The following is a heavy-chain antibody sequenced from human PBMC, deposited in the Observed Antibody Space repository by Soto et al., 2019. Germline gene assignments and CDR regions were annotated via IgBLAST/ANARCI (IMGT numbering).Heavy chain of an antibody. CDR3: ARAPYYYDSSGYSPRFDY. CDR2: IIPIFGTA. V-gene: IGHV1-69*01. Sequence: QVQLVQSGAEVKKPGSSVKVSCKASGGTFSSYAISWVRQAPGQGLEWMGGIIPIFGTANYAQKFQGRVTSTADESTSTAYMELSSLRSEDTAVYYCARAPYYYDSSGYSPRFDYWGQGTLVTVSS. D-gene: IGHD3-22*01. J-gene: IGHJ4*02. CDR1: GGTFSSYA.